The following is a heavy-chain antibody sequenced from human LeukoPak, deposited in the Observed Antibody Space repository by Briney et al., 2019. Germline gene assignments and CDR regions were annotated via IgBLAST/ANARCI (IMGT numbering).Heavy chain of an antibody. D-gene: IGHD2-2*01. Sequence: PGGSLRLSCAASGFTFSSYSMNWVRQAPGKGLEWVSSISSSSSYIYCADSVKGRFTISRDNAKNSLYLQMNSLRAEDTAVYYCAREGQLLAYNWFDPWGQGTLVTVSS. CDR3: AREGQLLAYNWFDP. CDR2: ISSSSSYI. J-gene: IGHJ5*02. V-gene: IGHV3-21*01. CDR1: GFTFSSYS.